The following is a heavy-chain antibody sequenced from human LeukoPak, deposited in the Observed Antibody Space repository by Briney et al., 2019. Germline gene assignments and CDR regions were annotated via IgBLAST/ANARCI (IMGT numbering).Heavy chain of an antibody. CDR3: ARGGDVDIVATD. V-gene: IGHV4-34*01. Sequence: SSETLSLTCAVYGGSFSGYYWSWIRQPPGKGLEWIGEINHSGSTNYNPSLKSRVTISVDTSKNQFSLKLSSVTAADTAVFYCARGGDVDIVATDWGQGTLVTVSS. CDR1: GGSFSGYY. D-gene: IGHD5-12*01. CDR2: INHSGST. J-gene: IGHJ4*02.